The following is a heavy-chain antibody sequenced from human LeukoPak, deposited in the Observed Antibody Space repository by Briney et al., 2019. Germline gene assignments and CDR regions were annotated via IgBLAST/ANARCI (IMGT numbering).Heavy chain of an antibody. CDR3: VGWGSDES. CDR1: GFTFSSYS. J-gene: IGHJ5*02. Sequence: PGGSLRLSCAASGFTFSSYSMNWVRQAPGKGLEWISYISTSGISKYYADSVKGRFTISRDNAKRSLYLQMNSLRAEDTAVYYCVGWGSDESWGQGTLVTVSS. CDR2: ISTSGISK. V-gene: IGHV3-48*01. D-gene: IGHD3-10*01.